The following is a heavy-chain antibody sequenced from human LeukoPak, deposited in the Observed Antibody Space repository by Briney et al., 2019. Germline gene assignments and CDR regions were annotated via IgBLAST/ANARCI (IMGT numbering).Heavy chain of an antibody. Sequence: SETLSLTCTVSGVSISSDGYYWSWIRQHPGKGLEWIGYIYHSGSTYYNPSLKSRITISVDTSKNQFSLKLSSVTAADTAVYYCAREAPGYYYGMDVWGRGTTVTVSS. V-gene: IGHV4-31*03. D-gene: IGHD2-2*01. CDR1: GVSISSDGYY. CDR3: AREAPGYYYGMDV. J-gene: IGHJ6*02. CDR2: IYHSGST.